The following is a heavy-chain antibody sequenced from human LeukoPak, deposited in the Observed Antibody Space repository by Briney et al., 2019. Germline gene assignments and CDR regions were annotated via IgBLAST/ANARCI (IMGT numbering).Heavy chain of an antibody. D-gene: IGHD2-2*01. J-gene: IGHJ5*02. CDR1: GYTFTGYY. Sequence: ASVKVSCKASGYTFTGYYMHWVRQAPGQGLEWMGWINPNSGGTNYAQKFQGRVTMTRDTSVSTAYMELSRLRSDDTAVYYCARAGIVVVHYEDWEWFDPWGQGTLVTVSS. V-gene: IGHV1-2*02. CDR3: ARAGIVVVHYEDWEWFDP. CDR2: INPNSGGT.